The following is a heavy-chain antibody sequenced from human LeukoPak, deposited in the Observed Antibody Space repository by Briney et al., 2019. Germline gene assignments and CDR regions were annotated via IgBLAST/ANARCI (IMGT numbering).Heavy chain of an antibody. Sequence: GGSLRLSCAASGFTFSTYWMSWVRQAPGKGLEWVANMNQAGSEKYYLDSVKGRFTVSRDNAKNSLYLQMNNLRDDDTAVYFCARDRALYDSRRGYYYTEDDYWGQGTLVTVSS. J-gene: IGHJ4*02. D-gene: IGHD3-22*01. CDR1: GFTFSTYW. CDR3: ARDRALYDSRRGYYYTEDDY. CDR2: MNQAGSEK. V-gene: IGHV3-7*01.